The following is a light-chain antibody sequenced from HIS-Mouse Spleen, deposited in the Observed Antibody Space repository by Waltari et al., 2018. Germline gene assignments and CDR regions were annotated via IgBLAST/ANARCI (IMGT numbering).Light chain of an antibody. CDR2: EDS. V-gene: IGLV3-10*01. J-gene: IGLJ2*01. CDR3: YSTDSSGNHRV. CDR1: ALPTKY. Sequence: SYELTQPPSVPVSPGQTARITCSGDALPTKYAYWYQQKSGPAPVLVIYEDSKRPPGIPEGFSGSSSGTMATLTISGAQVEDEADYYCYSTDSSGNHRVFGGGTKLTVL.